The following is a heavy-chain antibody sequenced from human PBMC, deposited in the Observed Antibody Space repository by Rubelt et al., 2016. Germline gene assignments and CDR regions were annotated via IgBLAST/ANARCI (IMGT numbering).Heavy chain of an antibody. J-gene: IGHJ4*02. CDR1: GFTFSTYA. D-gene: IGHD4-17*01. CDR2: VGTDGGGT. V-gene: IGHV3-23*01. Sequence: EFGGDLVKPGGSLRLSCVASGFTFSTYAMSWVRQAPGKGLEWVSVVGTDGGGTLYADSVKGRFTVSRDNSKNTLYLQMNSLRAEDTAIYYCARDYYGDPFDYWGQGTPVTVSS. CDR3: ARDYYGDPFDY.